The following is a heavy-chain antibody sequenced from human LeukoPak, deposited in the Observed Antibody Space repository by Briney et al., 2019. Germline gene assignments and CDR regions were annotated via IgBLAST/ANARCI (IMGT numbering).Heavy chain of an antibody. D-gene: IGHD3-10*01. J-gene: IGHJ4*02. CDR1: GFTFGNYG. CDR3: AKGHYYGSGSYWV. V-gene: IGHV3-23*01. CDR2: ISGSGGST. Sequence: PGGTLRLSCAASGFTFGNYGMSWVRQAPGKGLEWVSAISGSGGSTYYADSVKGRFTISRDNSKNTLYLQMNSLRAEDTAVYYCAKGHYYGSGSYWVWGQGTLVTVSS.